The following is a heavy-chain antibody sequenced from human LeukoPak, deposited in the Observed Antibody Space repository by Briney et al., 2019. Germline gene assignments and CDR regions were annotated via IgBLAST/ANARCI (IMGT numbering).Heavy chain of an antibody. CDR1: GFIFGTYG. J-gene: IGHJ4*02. CDR2: IWYDGSNK. V-gene: IGHV3-33*01. Sequence: QAGGSLRLSCEASGFIFGTYGMHWVRQAPGKGPEWVALIWYDGSNKYYADSVKGRFTISRDNSKNTLYLQMNSLRAEDTALYYCVRGSGWAYYFDYWGQGTLVTVSS. D-gene: IGHD6-19*01. CDR3: VRGSGWAYYFDY.